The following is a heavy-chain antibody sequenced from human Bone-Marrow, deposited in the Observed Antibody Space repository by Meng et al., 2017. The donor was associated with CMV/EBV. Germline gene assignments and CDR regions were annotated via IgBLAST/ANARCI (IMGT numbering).Heavy chain of an antibody. D-gene: IGHD6-6*01. CDR1: GFTFSRDG. CDR2: IRYDANNK. J-gene: IGHJ4*02. CDR3: AKEWQLLG. Sequence: GESLKISCAASGFTFSRDGMHWVRQGPDKGLEWLAYIRYDANNKFYADSVKGRFTISRDNSKNILYLQMNNLRIEDTAVYYCAKEWQLLGWGQGPLVTVSS. V-gene: IGHV3-30*02.